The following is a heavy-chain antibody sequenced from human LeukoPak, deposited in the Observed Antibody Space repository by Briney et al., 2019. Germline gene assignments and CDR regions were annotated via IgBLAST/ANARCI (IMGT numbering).Heavy chain of an antibody. V-gene: IGHV3-30*04. CDR2: ISYDGSNK. CDR1: GFTFSSYA. CDR3: ARKTSSGYYSLEYFQH. J-gene: IGHJ1*01. D-gene: IGHD3-22*01. Sequence: QPGRSLRLSCAASGFTFSSYAMHWVRQAPGKGLEWVAVISYDGSNKYYADSVKGRFTISRDNSKNTLYLQMNSLRAEDTAVYYCARKTSSGYYSLEYFQHWGQGTLVTVSS.